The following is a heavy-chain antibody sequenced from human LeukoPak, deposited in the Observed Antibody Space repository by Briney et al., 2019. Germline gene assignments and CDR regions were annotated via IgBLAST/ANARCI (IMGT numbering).Heavy chain of an antibody. V-gene: IGHV3-30-3*01. Sequence: GGSLRLSCAASGFTFRNYVIHWVRQAPGKGLEWVAVTSSDLNVKLYADSVKGRFTISRDNSRSTLYLQMNSLRAEDTAVYYCARESGSSGWYHYFDYWGQGTLVTVSS. CDR3: ARESGSSGWYHYFDY. J-gene: IGHJ4*02. D-gene: IGHD6-19*01. CDR1: GFTFRNYV. CDR2: TSSDLNVK.